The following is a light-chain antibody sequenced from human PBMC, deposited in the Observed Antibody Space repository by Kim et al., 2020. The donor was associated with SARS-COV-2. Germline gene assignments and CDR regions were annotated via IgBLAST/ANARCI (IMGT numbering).Light chain of an antibody. Sequence: VSPGERATLSCRASQSISSNLVWYQQKPGQAPRLLIYGASTRAIGIPARFSGSGSGTEFTLTISSLQSEDFAVYSCQHYKRWPLAFRQGTKAEIK. V-gene: IGKV3-15*01. CDR3: QHYKRWPLA. CDR2: GAS. J-gene: IGKJ1*01. CDR1: QSISSN.